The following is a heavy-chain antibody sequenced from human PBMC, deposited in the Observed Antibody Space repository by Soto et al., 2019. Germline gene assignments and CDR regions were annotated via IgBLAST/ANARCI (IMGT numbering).Heavy chain of an antibody. CDR2: IIPILGIA. Sequence: QVQLVQSGAEVKKPGSSVKVSCKASGGTFSSYTISWVRQADGQGLEWMGRIIPILGIANYAQKFQGRVTITADKFTSTAYMELSSLRSEDTAVYYCARDQEPNSDYWGQGTLVTVSS. CDR3: ARDQEPNSDY. CDR1: GGTFSSYT. J-gene: IGHJ4*02. V-gene: IGHV1-69*08.